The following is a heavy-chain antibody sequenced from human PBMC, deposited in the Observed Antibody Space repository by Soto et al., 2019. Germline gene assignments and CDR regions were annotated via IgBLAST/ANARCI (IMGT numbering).Heavy chain of an antibody. D-gene: IGHD5-12*01. J-gene: IGHJ6*02. Sequence: SLRLSCAASGFSFIAYAMHWVRQAPGKGLEWVAVVSYDGSDKYYADSVQGRFTISRDNSKNTLYLQMNSLRAEDTAMYYCARGLTGYSGYGMDVWGQGTTVTVSS. CDR2: VSYDGSDK. CDR1: GFSFIAYA. V-gene: IGHV3-30-3*01. CDR3: ARGLTGYSGYGMDV.